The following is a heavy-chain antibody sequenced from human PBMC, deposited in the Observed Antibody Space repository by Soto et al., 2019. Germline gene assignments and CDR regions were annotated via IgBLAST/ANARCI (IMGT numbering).Heavy chain of an antibody. CDR2: ISGSGGST. J-gene: IGHJ4*02. Sequence: VQLVQSGAEAKKPGSSVKVSCKTSGFTFSSYAMSWVRQAPGKGLEWVSAISGSGGSTYYADSVKGRFTISRDNSKNTLYLQMNSLRAEDTAVYYCAKGSGSDFFYWGQGTLVTVSS. CDR1: GFTFSSYA. D-gene: IGHD2-15*01. CDR3: AKGSGSDFFY. V-gene: IGHV3-23*04.